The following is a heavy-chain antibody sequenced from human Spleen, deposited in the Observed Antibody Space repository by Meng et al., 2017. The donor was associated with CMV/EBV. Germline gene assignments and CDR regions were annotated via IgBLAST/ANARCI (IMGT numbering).Heavy chain of an antibody. CDR3: ARAPPGYCTTTSCYIGRGRRGDWFDP. D-gene: IGHD2-2*02. V-gene: IGHV1-2*02. Sequence: ASVKVSCKASGYTFTDYYMPWVRQAPGQGLEWMGWINPNSGVTHYAQKLQGRVTMTRDTSISTAHMELSRLGSGDTAVYYCARAPPGYCTTTSCYIGRGRRGDWFDPWGQETLVTVSS. CDR2: INPNSGVT. CDR1: GYTFTDYY. J-gene: IGHJ5*02.